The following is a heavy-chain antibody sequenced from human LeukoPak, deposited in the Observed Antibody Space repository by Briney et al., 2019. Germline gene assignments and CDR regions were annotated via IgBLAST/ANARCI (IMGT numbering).Heavy chain of an antibody. D-gene: IGHD2/OR15-2a*01. CDR2: LYYSGST. CDR1: GASISTYH. V-gene: IGHV4-59*01. J-gene: IGHJ1*01. Sequence: SETLPLTCTVSGASISTYHWSWIRQPPGKGLEWIGHLYYSGSTTYILSLNSGGPMPRDPCKSQFTMKLHTVTAAGPAICYSSRVRGTFETDWGQGTLVSVSS. CDR3: SRVRGTFETD.